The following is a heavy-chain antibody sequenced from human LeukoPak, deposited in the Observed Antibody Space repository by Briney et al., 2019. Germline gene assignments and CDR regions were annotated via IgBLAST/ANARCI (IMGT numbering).Heavy chain of an antibody. CDR2: IYYSGST. V-gene: IGHV4-59*01. J-gene: IGHJ4*02. Sequence: SETLSLTCTVSGGSISSYYWSWIRQPPGKGLEWIGYIYYSGSTNYNPSLKSRVTISVDTSKNQSSLKLSSVTAADTAVYYCARESVFVSYFDYWGQGTLVTVSS. D-gene: IGHD5/OR15-5a*01. CDR3: ARESVFVSYFDY. CDR1: GGSISSYY.